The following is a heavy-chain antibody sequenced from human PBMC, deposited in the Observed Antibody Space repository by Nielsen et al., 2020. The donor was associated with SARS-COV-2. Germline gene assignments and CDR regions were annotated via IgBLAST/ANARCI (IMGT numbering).Heavy chain of an antibody. Sequence: GGFLRPPCLAPGFTFSSYDMHWARQTTGRGLEWVSGIGTTGDTVYRDSVKGRFTISREDAKNSFYLQMNSLRAEDTAVYHCARVVGNWFDPWGQGTLVTVSS. D-gene: IGHD2-21*01. CDR3: ARVVGNWFDP. J-gene: IGHJ5*02. CDR1: GFTFSSYD. CDR2: IGTTGDT. V-gene: IGHV3-13*04.